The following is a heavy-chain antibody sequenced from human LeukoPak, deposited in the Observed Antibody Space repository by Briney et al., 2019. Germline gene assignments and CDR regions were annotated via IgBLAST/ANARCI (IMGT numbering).Heavy chain of an antibody. Sequence: GESLKISCKGSGYSFTTYWIGWVRQMPGKGLEWMGIIFPGDSETIYSPSFQGQVTISADKYISTAYLQWRSLKASDTAMYYCATSESQTRFDYWGQGTLVTASS. CDR3: ATSESQTRFDY. CDR2: IFPGDSET. D-gene: IGHD1/OR15-1a*01. J-gene: IGHJ4*02. CDR1: GYSFTTYW. V-gene: IGHV5-51*01.